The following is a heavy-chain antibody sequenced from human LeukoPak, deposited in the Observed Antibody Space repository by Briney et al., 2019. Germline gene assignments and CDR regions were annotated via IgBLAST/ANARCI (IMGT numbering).Heavy chain of an antibody. J-gene: IGHJ2*01. CDR2: IYTSGST. D-gene: IGHD3-3*01. CDR1: GGSISSGSYY. CDR3: ARDGVTIFGVVTYLWYFDL. Sequence: PSQTLSLTCTVSGGSISSGSYYWSWIRQPAGKGLEWIGRIYTSGSTNYNPSLKSRVTISADTSKNQFSLNLSSVTAADTAVYYCARDGVTIFGVVTYLWYFDLWGRGTLVTVSS. V-gene: IGHV4-61*02.